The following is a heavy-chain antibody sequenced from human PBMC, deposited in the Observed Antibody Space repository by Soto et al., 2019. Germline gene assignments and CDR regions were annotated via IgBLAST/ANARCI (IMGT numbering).Heavy chain of an antibody. J-gene: IGHJ4*02. CDR1: GGSISSYY. D-gene: IGHD6-19*01. CDR2: IYYSGST. V-gene: IGHV4-59*01. CDR3: ARGGSGWYRGYFDY. Sequence: SETLSLTCTVSGGSISSYYWSWIRQPPGKGLEWIGYIYYSGSTNYNPSLKSRVTISVDTSKNHFSLKLRSVTAADTAVYYCARGGSGWYRGYFDYWGQGTLVTVSS.